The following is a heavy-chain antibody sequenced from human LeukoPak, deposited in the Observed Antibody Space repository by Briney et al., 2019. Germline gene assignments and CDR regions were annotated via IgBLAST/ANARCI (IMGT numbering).Heavy chain of an antibody. V-gene: IGHV3-11*01. CDR3: ARAGPAAEVYYYYYMDV. CDR1: GFTFSDYY. CDR2: ISSSGSTI. D-gene: IGHD2-2*01. J-gene: IGHJ6*03. Sequence: GSLRLSCAASGFTFSDYYMSWIRQAPGKGLEWVSYISSSGSTIYYADSVKGRFTISRDNAKNSLYLQMNSLRAEGTAVYYCARAGPAAEVYYYYYMDVWGKGTTVTVSS.